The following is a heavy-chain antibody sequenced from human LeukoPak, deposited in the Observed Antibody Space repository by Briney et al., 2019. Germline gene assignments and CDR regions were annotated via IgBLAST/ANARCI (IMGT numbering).Heavy chain of an antibody. CDR3: AGDVGLEPHFDY. V-gene: IGHV1-2*02. J-gene: IGHJ4*02. CDR1: GYTFTGNY. Sequence: GASVKVSCKASGYTFTGNYMHWVRQAPGQGLEWMGWTNRNSGKTGYGQMFQGRVTMTRDTSISTAYMELSRLRSDDTAVYYCAGDVGLEPHFDYWGQGTLVTVSS. CDR2: TNRNSGKT. D-gene: IGHD1-1*01.